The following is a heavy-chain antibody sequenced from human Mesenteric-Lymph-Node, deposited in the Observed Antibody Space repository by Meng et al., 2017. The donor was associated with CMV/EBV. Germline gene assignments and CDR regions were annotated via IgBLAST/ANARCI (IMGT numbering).Heavy chain of an antibody. J-gene: IGHJ3*02. CDR2: ISSSGSTI. D-gene: IGHD6-19*01. Sequence: DYYMSWIRQAPGKGLEWVSYISSSGSTIYYADSVKGRFTISRDNAKNSLYLQMNSLRAEDTAVYYCAREGLEGGVYIAVDLDAFDIWGQGTMVTVSS. V-gene: IGHV3-11*01. CDR1: DYY. CDR3: AREGLEGGVYIAVDLDAFDI.